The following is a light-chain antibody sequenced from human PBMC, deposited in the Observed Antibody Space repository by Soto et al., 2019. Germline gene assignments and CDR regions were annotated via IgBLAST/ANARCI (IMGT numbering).Light chain of an antibody. V-gene: IGKV3-11*01. CDR2: DAS. Sequence: EVVLTQSPATLSLSPGERATLSCRASQSVSNYLAWYQQKPGQSPRLLIYDASTRAPGIPARFSGSGTGTDFTLTIRSLEPEDSAVYHCQQRSNWPSITFGQGTQLEIK. J-gene: IGKJ5*01. CDR3: QQRSNWPSIT. CDR1: QSVSNY.